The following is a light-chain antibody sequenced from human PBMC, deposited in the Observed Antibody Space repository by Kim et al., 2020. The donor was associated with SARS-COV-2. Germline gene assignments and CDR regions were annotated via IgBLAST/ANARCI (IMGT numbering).Light chain of an antibody. V-gene: IGLV3-25*03. Sequence: VSPGQTARITCSGDALPKQYAYCYQQKPGQAPVLVIYKDSERPSGIPERFSGSSSGTTVTLTISGVQAEDEADYYCQSADSSGTVVFGGGTQLTVL. CDR1: ALPKQY. CDR3: QSADSSGTVV. J-gene: IGLJ2*01. CDR2: KDS.